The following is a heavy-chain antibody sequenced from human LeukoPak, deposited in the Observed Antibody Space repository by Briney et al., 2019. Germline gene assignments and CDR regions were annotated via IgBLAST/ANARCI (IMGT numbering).Heavy chain of an antibody. D-gene: IGHD6-19*01. J-gene: IGHJ6*02. CDR1: GYTFTGYY. V-gene: IGHV1-2*02. CDR3: AKSIAVADYYYYYGMHV. CDR2: INPNSGGT. Sequence: ASVKVSCKASGYTFTGYYIHWVRQAPGQGLEWMGWINPNSGGTNYAQKFQGRVTMTRDMSISTAYMELSRLRSDDTSVYYCAKSIAVADYYYYYGMHVWGQGTTVTVSS.